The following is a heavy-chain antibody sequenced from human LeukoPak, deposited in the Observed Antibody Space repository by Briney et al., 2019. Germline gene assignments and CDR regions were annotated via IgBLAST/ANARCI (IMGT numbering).Heavy chain of an antibody. Sequence: GGSLRLSCAASGFTFSDYYMSWIRQAPGKGLEWVSYISSSGSTIYYADSVKGRFTISRDNAKNSLYLQMNSLRAEDTAVYYCARDADPHDLSYFDYWGQGTLVTVSS. V-gene: IGHV3-11*01. CDR1: GFTFSDYY. CDR3: ARDADPHDLSYFDY. J-gene: IGHJ4*02. CDR2: ISSSGSTI.